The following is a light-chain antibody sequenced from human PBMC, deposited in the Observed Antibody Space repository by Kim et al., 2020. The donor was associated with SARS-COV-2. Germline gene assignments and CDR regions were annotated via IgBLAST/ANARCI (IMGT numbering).Light chain of an antibody. Sequence: LCPWESATLSCRASQSVSSSYLAWYQQKPGQAPRLLIYGASSRATGIPDRFSGSGSGTDFTLTISRLEPEDFAVYYCQQYGDSTRTFGQGTKLEI. CDR3: QQYGDSTRT. J-gene: IGKJ2*01. CDR2: GAS. V-gene: IGKV3-20*01. CDR1: QSVSSSY.